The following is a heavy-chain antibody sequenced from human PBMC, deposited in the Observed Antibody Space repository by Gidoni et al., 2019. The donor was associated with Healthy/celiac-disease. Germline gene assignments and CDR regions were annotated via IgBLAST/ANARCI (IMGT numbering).Heavy chain of an antibody. Sequence: EVQLVESGGGLVQPGGSLQLSCAASGFTFSGSDMHWVRQASGKGLEWVGRIRSKANSYATAYAASVKGRFTISRDDSKDTAYLQMNSLKTEDTAVYYCTTMYRETDYWGQGTLVTVSS. V-gene: IGHV3-73*02. CDR3: TTMYRETDY. CDR1: GFTFSGSD. D-gene: IGHD3-10*02. CDR2: IRSKANSYAT. J-gene: IGHJ4*02.